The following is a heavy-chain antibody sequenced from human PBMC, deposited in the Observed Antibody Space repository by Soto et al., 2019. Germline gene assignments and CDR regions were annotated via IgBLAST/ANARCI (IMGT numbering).Heavy chain of an antibody. CDR3: ASRATANGSYGIDA. V-gene: IGHV1-2*02. CDR2: INPNSGGT. CDR1: GYTFTDYY. Sequence: ASVKVSCKASGYTFTDYYMHWVRQAPGQGLEWMGWINPNSGGTNYAQKFQGRVTMTRDTSISTAYMEVSRLRSDDTAVFYCASRATANGSYGIDAWGQGSTVTVSS. J-gene: IGHJ6*02. D-gene: IGHD1-26*01.